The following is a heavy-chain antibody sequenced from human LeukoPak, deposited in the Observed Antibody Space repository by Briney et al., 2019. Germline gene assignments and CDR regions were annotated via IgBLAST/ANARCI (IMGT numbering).Heavy chain of an antibody. V-gene: IGHV3-21*01. Sequence: GGSLRLSCAASGFTLSSYNMNWVRQAPGKGLEWVSFISSSSYIHYADSVKGRFTISRDNAKNSLYLQMNSLRAEDTAVYYCARDSRTYSYYYYGMDVWGQGTTVTVSS. D-gene: IGHD4-11*01. CDR2: ISSSSYI. CDR1: GFTLSSYN. J-gene: IGHJ6*02. CDR3: ARDSRTYSYYYYGMDV.